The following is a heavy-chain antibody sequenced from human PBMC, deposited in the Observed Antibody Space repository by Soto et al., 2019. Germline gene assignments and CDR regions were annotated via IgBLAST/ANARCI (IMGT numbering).Heavy chain of an antibody. CDR2: VSGSGGTT. Sequence: EVQLLESGGGLVQPGGSLRLSCAASRFTFSSYAMSWVRQAPGKGLEWVSGVSGSGGTTYYADSVKGRFTISRDNSKNTLYLQMNSLRAEDTAVYYCARYTVAAPGNSWGQGTLVTFSS. CDR3: ARYTVAAPGNS. CDR1: RFTFSSYA. D-gene: IGHD6-13*01. J-gene: IGHJ4*02. V-gene: IGHV3-23*01.